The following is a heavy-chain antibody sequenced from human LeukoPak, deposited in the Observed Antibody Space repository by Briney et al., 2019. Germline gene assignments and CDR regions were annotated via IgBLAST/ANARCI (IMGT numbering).Heavy chain of an antibody. J-gene: IGHJ4*02. CDR1: GGTFSSYA. D-gene: IGHD3-10*01. Sequence: SVKVSCKASGGTFSSYAISWVRQAPGQGLEWMGGIIPIFGTANYAQKFQGRVTITADESTSTAYMELSSLRSEDTAVYYCARSYYYGSGSYHPILIYYFDYWGQGTLVTVSS. CDR2: IIPIFGTA. V-gene: IGHV1-69*13. CDR3: ARSYYYGSGSYHPILIYYFDY.